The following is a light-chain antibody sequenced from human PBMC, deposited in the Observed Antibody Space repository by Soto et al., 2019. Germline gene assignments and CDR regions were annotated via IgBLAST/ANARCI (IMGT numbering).Light chain of an antibody. CDR2: AAS. CDR3: QQVNSYPLT. V-gene: IGKV1-9*01. Sequence: IQLTKSPSSLSASVGDRVTITCRASQGISSSLAWYQQTPGKAPKFLIYAASTLQSGVPARFSGSGSGTDFTLTISSLQPEDFATYYCQQVNSYPLTFGGGTKVDI. CDR1: QGISSS. J-gene: IGKJ4*01.